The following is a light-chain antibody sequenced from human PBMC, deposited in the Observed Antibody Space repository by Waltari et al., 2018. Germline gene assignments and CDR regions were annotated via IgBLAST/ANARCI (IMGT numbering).Light chain of an antibody. CDR3: CSYAGSGTYV. V-gene: IGLV2-23*02. J-gene: IGLJ1*01. CDR2: EVI. CDR1: TSAVGNSNL. Sequence: QSALTQPASVSGTPGQSIPISCTGTTSAVGNSNLVSWYQQPQGKAPKLMICEVIKRPSGVSDRFSGSKSGNTASLTISGLQAEDEADYYCCSYAGSGTYVFGTGTKVTVL.